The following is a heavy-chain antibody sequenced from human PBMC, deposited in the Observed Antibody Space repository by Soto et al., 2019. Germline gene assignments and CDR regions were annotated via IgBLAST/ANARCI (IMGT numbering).Heavy chain of an antibody. CDR3: ARPSGSYLYYFDY. CDR1: GGSISSSSYY. CDR2: IYYSGST. J-gene: IGHJ4*02. V-gene: IGHV4-39*01. Sequence: QLQLQESGPGLVKPSETLSLTCTVSGGSISSSSYYWGWIRQPPGKGLEWIGSIYYSGSTYYNPSLTSRFTISVDTSKNQFSLKLSSVTAADTAVYYCARPSGSYLYYFDYWGQGTLVTVSS. D-gene: IGHD1-26*01.